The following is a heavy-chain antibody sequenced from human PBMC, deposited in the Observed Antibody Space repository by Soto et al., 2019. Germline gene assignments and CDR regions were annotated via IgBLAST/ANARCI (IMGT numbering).Heavy chain of an antibody. D-gene: IGHD6-13*01. CDR1: GGSFSAYY. CDR3: AREKPYSSSWYHDY. J-gene: IGHJ4*02. CDR2: IHHSGIT. V-gene: IGHV4-34*01. Sequence: PSETLSLTCDVYGGSFSAYYWTWIRQSPGKGLEWIGEIHHSGITNYNPSLKSRVTISVDTSKNQFSLKLSSVTAADTAVYYCAREKPYSSSWYHDYWGQGTLVTVSS.